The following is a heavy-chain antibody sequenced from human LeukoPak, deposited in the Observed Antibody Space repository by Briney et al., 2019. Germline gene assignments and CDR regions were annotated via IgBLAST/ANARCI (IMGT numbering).Heavy chain of an antibody. CDR3: ARDPGGFQLPYYFDY. CDR1: GFTFSSYS. J-gene: IGHJ4*02. CDR2: ISSSSSYI. V-gene: IGHV3-21*01. D-gene: IGHD2-2*01. Sequence: PGGSLRLSCAASGFTFSSYSMNWVRQAPGKGLEWVSSISSSSSYIYYADSVKGRFTIHRDNAKNSLYLQTNSLRAEDTAVYYCARDPGGFQLPYYFDYWGQGTLVTVSS.